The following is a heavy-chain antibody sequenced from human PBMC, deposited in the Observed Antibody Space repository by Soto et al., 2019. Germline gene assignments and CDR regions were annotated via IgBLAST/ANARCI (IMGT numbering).Heavy chain of an antibody. CDR2: IKSKTDGGTT. Sequence: GGSLRLSCAASGFTFSNAWMNWVRQAPGKGLEWVGRIKSKTDGGTTDYAAPVKGRFTISRDDSKNTLYLQMNSLKTEDTAVYYCTTGPLYSGSYQADTPIITFDYWGQGTLVTVSS. D-gene: IGHD1-26*01. J-gene: IGHJ4*02. CDR1: GFTFSNAW. V-gene: IGHV3-15*07. CDR3: TTGPLYSGSYQADTPIITFDY.